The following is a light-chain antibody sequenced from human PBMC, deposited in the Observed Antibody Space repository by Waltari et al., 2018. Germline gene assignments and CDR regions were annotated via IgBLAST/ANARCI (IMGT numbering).Light chain of an antibody. Sequence: QSVLTQPPSASGTPGQRVTISCSGSSPNLGSNTVNWYQPLPGTAPKLLIYSNNQRPSGVPDRFSGSKSGTSASLAISGLQSEDEADYYCAAWDDSLNGYVFGTGTKVTVL. CDR3: AAWDDSLNGYV. V-gene: IGLV1-44*01. CDR1: SPNLGSNT. CDR2: SNN. J-gene: IGLJ1*01.